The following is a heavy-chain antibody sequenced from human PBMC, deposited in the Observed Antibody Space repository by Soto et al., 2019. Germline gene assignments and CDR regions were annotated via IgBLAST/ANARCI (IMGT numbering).Heavy chain of an antibody. CDR1: GYTFIDYY. CDR2: ISAYNGNT. D-gene: IGHD1-26*01. Sequence: ASVKVSCKASGYTFIDYYIHWVRQAPGQGLEWMGWISAYNGNTNYAQKLQGRVTMTTDTSTSTAYMELRSLRSDNTAVYYCARDGGYSGSYWGQGTLVTVSS. J-gene: IGHJ4*02. CDR3: ARDGGYSGSY. V-gene: IGHV1-18*04.